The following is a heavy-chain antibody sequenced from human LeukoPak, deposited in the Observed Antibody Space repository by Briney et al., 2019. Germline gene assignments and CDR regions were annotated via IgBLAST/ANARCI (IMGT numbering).Heavy chain of an antibody. CDR2: VYTSGST. J-gene: IGHJ4*02. Sequence: SETLSLTCTVSGGSIGSYYWSWIRQPPGKGLEWIGYVYTSGSTNYNPSFKSQVTISADTSKNQFSLRLTSVTAADTALYYCARSNWYEYFDNWGQGTLVTVSS. D-gene: IGHD1-20*01. V-gene: IGHV4-4*09. CDR1: GGSIGSYY. CDR3: ARSNWYEYFDN.